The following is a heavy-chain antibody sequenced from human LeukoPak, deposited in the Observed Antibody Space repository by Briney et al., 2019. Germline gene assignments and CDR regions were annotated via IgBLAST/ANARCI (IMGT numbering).Heavy chain of an antibody. J-gene: IGHJ4*02. CDR1: GFTFTDYW. V-gene: IGHV3-7*01. CDR2: IKQGGSEK. D-gene: IGHD5-12*01. Sequence: GGSLRLSCAASGFTFTDYWMGWVRQAPGKGLEWVANIKQGGSEKYYVDSVKGRFTISRDNAKNSLYLQMNSLRVEDTAVYYCAREWLRLSSFDYWGQGILVTVSS. CDR3: AREWLRLSSFDY.